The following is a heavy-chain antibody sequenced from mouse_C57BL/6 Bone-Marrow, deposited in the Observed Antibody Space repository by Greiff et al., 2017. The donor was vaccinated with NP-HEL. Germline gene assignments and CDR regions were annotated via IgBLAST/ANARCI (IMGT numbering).Heavy chain of an antibody. CDR3: ALRRRYWYFDV. CDR1: GYTFTSYG. CDR2: IYPRSGNT. J-gene: IGHJ1*03. V-gene: IGHV1-81*01. Sequence: VQLQQSGAELARPGASVKLSCKASGYTFTSYGISWVKQRTGQGLEWIGEIYPRSGNTYYNEKFKGKATLTADKSSSTAYMELRSLTSEDSAVYFCALRRRYWYFDVWGTGTTVTVSS. D-gene: IGHD2-12*01.